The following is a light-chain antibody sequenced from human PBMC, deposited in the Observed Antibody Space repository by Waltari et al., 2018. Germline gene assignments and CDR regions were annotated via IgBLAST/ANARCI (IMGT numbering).Light chain of an antibody. CDR2: EAS. CDR3: QQCNNSPPT. J-gene: IGKJ1*01. Sequence: EIVLTQSPATLSLSPGEGATLSCRASQSVSSQLVWYQQKRGQAPRLLIYEASNRATCIPARFSVSGSGTDFTLTISSLEPEDFAVYYCQQCNNSPPTFGQGTKVEIK. V-gene: IGKV3-11*01. CDR1: QSVSSQ.